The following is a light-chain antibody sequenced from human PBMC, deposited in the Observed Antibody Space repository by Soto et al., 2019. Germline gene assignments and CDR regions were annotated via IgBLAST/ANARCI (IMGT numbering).Light chain of an antibody. CDR1: QTFSNSF. J-gene: IGKJ5*01. V-gene: IGKV3-20*01. Sequence: EIVLTQYQGTLSLSPGERATLSCRASQTFSNSFLSWFQQIPGQAPRLLIYGASMRATGIPDRFSGSGSGTDFTLTISRLEPEDFAVYYCQQCGSSSTFGQGTLLE. CDR3: QQCGSSST. CDR2: GAS.